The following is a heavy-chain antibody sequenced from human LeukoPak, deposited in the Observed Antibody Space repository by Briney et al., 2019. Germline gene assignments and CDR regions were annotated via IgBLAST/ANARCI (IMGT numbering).Heavy chain of an antibody. V-gene: IGHV3-21*01. CDR1: GFTFSNYS. J-gene: IGHJ3*02. D-gene: IGHD4-17*01. CDR2: ISSSTYI. CDR3: AREDDYGDYGNAFDI. Sequence: GGSLRLSCAASGFTFSNYSMNWVRQAPGKGLEWVSSISSSTYIYHADSLKGRFTISRDNAKNSMYLQMNSLRAEDTAVYYCAREDDYGDYGNAFDIWGQGTMVTVSS.